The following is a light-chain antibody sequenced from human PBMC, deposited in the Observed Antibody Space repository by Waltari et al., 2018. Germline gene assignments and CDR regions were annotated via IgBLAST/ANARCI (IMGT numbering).Light chain of an antibody. CDR2: VNSDGSH. CDR1: SGHSSNI. V-gene: IGLV4-69*01. J-gene: IGLJ3*02. CDR3: QTGGHGTWV. Sequence: QLVLTQSPSASASLGASVKLTCTLSSGHSSNIIAWLPQQPEKGPRYLMKVNSDGSHSKGDEIPDRFSGSSSGAGRYLPISSLQSEDEADYYCQTGGHGTWVFGGGTKLTVL.